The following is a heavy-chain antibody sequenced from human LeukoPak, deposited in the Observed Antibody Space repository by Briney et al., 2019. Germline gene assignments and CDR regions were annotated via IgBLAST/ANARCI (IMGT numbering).Heavy chain of an antibody. CDR2: IYISGST. V-gene: IGHV4-4*07. CDR3: ARAGDGSGSYDNADYDY. Sequence: SETLSLTCTVSGVSISGYYWNWIRQPAGKGLEWIGRIYISGSTNYNPSLKSRVTMSIDTSKNQFSLKLSSVTAADTAVYYCARAGDGSGSYDNADYDYWGQGTLVTVSS. D-gene: IGHD3-10*01. J-gene: IGHJ4*02. CDR1: GVSISGYY.